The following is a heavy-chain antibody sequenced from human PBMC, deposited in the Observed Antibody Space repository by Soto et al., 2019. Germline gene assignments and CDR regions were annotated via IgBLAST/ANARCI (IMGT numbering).Heavy chain of an antibody. J-gene: IGHJ4*02. D-gene: IGHD3-3*01. V-gene: IGHV4-4*02. CDR2: IYHSGST. Sequence: SETLSLTCAVSGGSISSSNWWSWVRQPPGKGLEWIGEIYHSGSTNYNPSLKSRVTISVDKSKNQFSLKLSSVTAADTAVYYCARRIGFDFWSGYYFDYWGQGTLVTVSS. CDR1: GGSISSSNW. CDR3: ARRIGFDFWSGYYFDY.